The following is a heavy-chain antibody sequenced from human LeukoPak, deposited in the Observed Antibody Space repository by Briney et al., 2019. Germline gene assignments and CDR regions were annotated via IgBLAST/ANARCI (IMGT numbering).Heavy chain of an antibody. CDR1: GGTFSSYA. J-gene: IGHJ4*02. CDR3: AREGPTYYYDSSGPL. Sequence: SVKVSCXAPGGTFSSYAISWVRQAPGQGLEWMGGIIPIFGTANYAQKFQGRVTITTDESTSTAYMELSSLRSEGTAVYYCAREGPTYYYDSSGPLWGQGTLVTVSS. D-gene: IGHD3-22*01. CDR2: IIPIFGTA. V-gene: IGHV1-69*05.